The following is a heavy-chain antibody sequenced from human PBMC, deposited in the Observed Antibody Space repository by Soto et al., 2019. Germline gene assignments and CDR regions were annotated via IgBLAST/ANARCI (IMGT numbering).Heavy chain of an antibody. CDR3: ARTGYYYDSSGSFDY. Sequence: QVQLQQWGAGLLKPSETLSLTCAVYGGSFSGYYWSWIRQPPGKGLEWIGEINHSGSTNYNPSLKSRVTISVGTSKNQFSLKLSSVTAADTAVYYCARTGYYYDSSGSFDYWGQGTLVTVSS. D-gene: IGHD3-22*01. J-gene: IGHJ4*02. V-gene: IGHV4-34*01. CDR1: GGSFSGYY. CDR2: INHSGST.